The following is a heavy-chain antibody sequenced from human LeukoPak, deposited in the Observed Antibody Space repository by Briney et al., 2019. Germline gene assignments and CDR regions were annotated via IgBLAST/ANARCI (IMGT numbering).Heavy chain of an antibody. CDR3: ASGIAADLY. D-gene: IGHD6-13*01. Sequence: SETLSLTCTVSGGSISSYYWSWIRQPPGKGLEWIGYIYYSGSTNYNPSLKSRVTISVDTSKNQFSLKLSSVTAADAAVYYCASGIAADLYWGQGTLVTVSS. CDR2: IYYSGST. CDR1: GGSISSYY. V-gene: IGHV4-59*08. J-gene: IGHJ4*02.